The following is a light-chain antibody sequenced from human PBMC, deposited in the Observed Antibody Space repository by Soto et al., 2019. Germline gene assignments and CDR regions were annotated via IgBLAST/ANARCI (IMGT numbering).Light chain of an antibody. J-gene: IGLJ1*01. V-gene: IGLV2-14*01. Sequence: QSVLNQPASVSGSPGQSITISCTGSSSDIGAYDYVSWYQQRPVKAPKLMIFDVTNRPSGVSDRFSGSKSGNTASLTISGLQTEDEADYYCSSYTSSSTPYVFGTGTKVTVL. CDR2: DVT. CDR1: SSDIGAYDY. CDR3: SSYTSSSTPYV.